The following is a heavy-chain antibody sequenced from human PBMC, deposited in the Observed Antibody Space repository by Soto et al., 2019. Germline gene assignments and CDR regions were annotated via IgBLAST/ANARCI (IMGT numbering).Heavy chain of an antibody. CDR1: GYTFTGYY. V-gene: IGHV1-2*02. CDR3: ERSVGGDYYYGMDV. J-gene: IGHJ6*02. CDR2: INPNSGGT. Sequence: ASVKVSCKASGYTFTGYYMHWVRHAPGQGLEWMGWINPNSGGTNYAQKFQGRVTMTRDTSLSTAYMELSRLRSDDTAVYYCERSVGGDYYYGMDVWGQGTTVTVSS. D-gene: IGHD2-15*01.